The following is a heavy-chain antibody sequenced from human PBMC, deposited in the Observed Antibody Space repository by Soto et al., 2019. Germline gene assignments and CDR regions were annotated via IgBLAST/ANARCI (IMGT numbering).Heavy chain of an antibody. V-gene: IGHV1-69*13. Sequence: SVKVSCKASGGTFSSYRINWVRQAPGQGLEWVGGIVPIYRTAGYAQKFQGRVTITADESARTSHMELRSLKSQDTAVYYCVRDSGAKLSSSWGQRTLVTVSS. D-gene: IGHD6-13*01. CDR1: GGTFSSYR. CDR2: IVPIYRTA. J-gene: IGHJ4*02. CDR3: VRDSGAKLSSS.